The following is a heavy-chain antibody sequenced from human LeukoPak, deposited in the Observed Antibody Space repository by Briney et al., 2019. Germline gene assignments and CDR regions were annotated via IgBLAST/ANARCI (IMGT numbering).Heavy chain of an antibody. CDR2: ISSSSSTI. CDR1: GFTFSTYS. D-gene: IGHD2-2*01. J-gene: IGHJ4*02. CDR3: ARDQGRYCSSTSCSFGNF. Sequence: GGSLRLSCAASGFTFSTYSMNWVRQAPGKGLEWVSYISSSSSTIYYADSVKGRFTISRDNAKNSLYLQMNSLRAEDTAVYYCARDQGRYCSSTSCSFGNFWGQGILVTVSS. V-gene: IGHV3-48*01.